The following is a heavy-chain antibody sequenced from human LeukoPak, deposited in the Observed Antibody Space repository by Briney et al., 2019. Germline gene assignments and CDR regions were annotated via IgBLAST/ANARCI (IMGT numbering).Heavy chain of an antibody. CDR3: ARSRIAAADWFDP. CDR1: GFTFSSYA. Sequence: PGRSLRLSCAASGFTFSSYAMHWVRQAPGKGLEWVAVISYDGSNKYYADSVKGRFTISRDNSKNTLYLQMNSLRAEDTAVYYCARSRIAAADWFDPWGQGTLVTVSS. J-gene: IGHJ5*02. V-gene: IGHV3-30*04. CDR2: ISYDGSNK. D-gene: IGHD6-13*01.